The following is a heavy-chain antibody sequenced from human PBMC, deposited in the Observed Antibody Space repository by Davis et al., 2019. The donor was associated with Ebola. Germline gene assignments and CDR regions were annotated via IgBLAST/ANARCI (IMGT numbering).Heavy chain of an antibody. CDR2: IYPGDSDT. D-gene: IGHD2-21*02. Sequence: GESLKISCKGSGYSFPNHWIAWVRQMPGKGLEWVGFIYPGDSDTKYSPSFQGQVTISVDRSIDTAYLQWSSLRASDTAMYYCARRGDWGFFFDLWGQGTLVTVSS. J-gene: IGHJ4*02. CDR1: GYSFPNHW. V-gene: IGHV5-51*01. CDR3: ARRGDWGFFFDL.